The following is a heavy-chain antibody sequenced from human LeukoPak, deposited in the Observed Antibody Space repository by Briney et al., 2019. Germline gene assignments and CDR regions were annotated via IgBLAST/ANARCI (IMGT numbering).Heavy chain of an antibody. CDR1: GVSINDFY. CDR3: TKVGLSGLFDY. J-gene: IGHJ4*02. Sequence: PSETLSLTCTVSGVSINDFYWTWIRQSPGNGLEWIGYIYYDGSTDYNPSLKSRVTMSIDTSRSQFSLELNSVTAADTAVYYCTKVGLSGLFDYWGQGALVTVSS. V-gene: IGHV4-59*01. D-gene: IGHD3-10*01. CDR2: IYYDGST.